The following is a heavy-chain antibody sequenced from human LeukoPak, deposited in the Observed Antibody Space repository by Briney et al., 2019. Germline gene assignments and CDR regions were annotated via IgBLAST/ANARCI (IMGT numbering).Heavy chain of an antibody. CDR1: GYTFTSYG. J-gene: IGHJ4*02. CDR2: ISAYNGNT. D-gene: IGHD6-13*01. V-gene: IGHV1-18*04. CDR3: ARDPSNTSGWSPYFDY. Sequence: ASVKVSCKASGYTFTSYGISWVRQAPGQGLEWMGWISAYNGNTNYAQKLQGRVTMTTDTSTSTAYMELRSLTSDDTAVYYCARDPSNTSGWSPYFDYWGQGTLVTVSA.